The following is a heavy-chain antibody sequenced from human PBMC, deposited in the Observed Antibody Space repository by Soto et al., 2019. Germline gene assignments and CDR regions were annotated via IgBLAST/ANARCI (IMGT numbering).Heavy chain of an antibody. CDR3: ARGRAHYDFWSGYYGDFDY. CDR2: IWYDGSNK. J-gene: IGHJ4*02. CDR1: GFTFSSYG. Sequence: QVQLVESGGGVVQPGRSLRLSCAASGFTFSSYGMHWVRQAPGKGLEWVAVIWYDGSNKYYADSVKGRFTISRDNSKNTLYLQMNSLRAEDTAVYFCARGRAHYDFWSGYYGDFDYWGQGTLDTVSS. D-gene: IGHD3-3*01. V-gene: IGHV3-33*01.